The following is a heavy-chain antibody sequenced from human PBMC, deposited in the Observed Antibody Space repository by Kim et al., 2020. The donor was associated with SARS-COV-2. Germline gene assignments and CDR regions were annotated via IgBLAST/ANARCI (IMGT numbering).Heavy chain of an antibody. Sequence: SETLSLTCAVSGGSISSTNWWSWVRQPPGKGLEWIGEISHSGRINYNPSLTSRVTISVDKSNNQFALRLSSVTAADTAIYYCARWGSGSYNYYYYGMDVWGQGTTVTVSS. CDR3: ARWGSGSYNYYYYGMDV. V-gene: IGHV4-4*02. D-gene: IGHD1-26*01. J-gene: IGHJ6*02. CDR2: ISHSGRI. CDR1: GGSISSTNW.